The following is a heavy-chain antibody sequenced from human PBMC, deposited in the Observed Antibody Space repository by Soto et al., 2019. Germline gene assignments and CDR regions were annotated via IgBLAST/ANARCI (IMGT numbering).Heavy chain of an antibody. CDR3: ARSRTTGTRKLRNNWFDP. V-gene: IGHV6-1*01. J-gene: IGHJ5*02. D-gene: IGHD1-1*01. Sequence: QSQTLSLTCAISGDSVSSNSAAWNWIRQSPSRGLEWLGRTYYRSKWYNDYAVSVKSRITINPDTSKNQFSLQLNSVTPEDTAVYYCARSRTTGTRKLRNNWFDPWGQGTLVTVSS. CDR2: TYYRSKWYN. CDR1: GDSVSSNSAA.